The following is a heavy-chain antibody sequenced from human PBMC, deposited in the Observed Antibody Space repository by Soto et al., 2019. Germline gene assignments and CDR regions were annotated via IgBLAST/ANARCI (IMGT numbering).Heavy chain of an antibody. CDR3: AIHYYRTGRYSGAFDI. Sequence: GGSLRLSCAASGFTFSSYGMHWVRQAPGKGLEWVAVIWYDGSNKYYADSVKGRFTISRDNSKNTLYLQMNSLRAEDTAVYYCAIHYYRTGRYSGAFDIWGQRPMLTVSS. J-gene: IGHJ3*02. D-gene: IGHD3-10*01. V-gene: IGHV3-33*01. CDR1: GFTFSSYG. CDR2: IWYDGSNK.